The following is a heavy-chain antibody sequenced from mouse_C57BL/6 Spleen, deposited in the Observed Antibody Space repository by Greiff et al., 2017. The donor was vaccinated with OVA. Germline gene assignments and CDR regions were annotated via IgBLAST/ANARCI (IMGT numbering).Heavy chain of an antibody. V-gene: IGHV1-66*01. CDR2: IYPGSGNT. J-gene: IGHJ2*01. Sequence: VQLQQSGPELVKPGASVKISCKASGYSFTSSYIHWVKQRPGQGLEWIGWIYPGSGNTKYHEKFKGKATLTADTSSSTAYMQLSSLTSEDSAVYYCARGGNYYFDYWGQGTTLTVSS. CDR3: ARGGNYYFDY. D-gene: IGHD2-1*01. CDR1: GYSFTSSY.